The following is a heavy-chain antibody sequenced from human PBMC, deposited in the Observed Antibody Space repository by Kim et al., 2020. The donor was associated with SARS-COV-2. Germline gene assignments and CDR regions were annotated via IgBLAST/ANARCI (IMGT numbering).Heavy chain of an antibody. CDR1: GFTFSSYA. CDR3: AKAGGYSGYVIKGDFDY. CDR2: ISGSGGST. V-gene: IGHV3-23*01. D-gene: IGHD5-12*01. Sequence: GGSLRLSCAASGFTFSSYAMSWVRQAPGKGLEWVSAISGSGGSTYYADSVKGRFTISRDNSKNTLYLQMNSLRAEDTAVYYCAKAGGYSGYVIKGDFDYWGQGTLVTVSS. J-gene: IGHJ4*02.